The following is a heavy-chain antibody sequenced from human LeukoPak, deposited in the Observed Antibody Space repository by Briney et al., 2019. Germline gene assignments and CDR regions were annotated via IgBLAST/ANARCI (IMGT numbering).Heavy chain of an antibody. CDR2: ISWNSGSI. D-gene: IGHD1-26*01. V-gene: IGHV3-9*01. CDR1: GFTFDDYA. J-gene: IGHJ4*02. Sequence: GGSLRLSCAASGFTFDDYAMHWVRQAPGKGLEWVSGISWNSGSIDYAASVKGRFTISGDNAKKSLYLQMNSLRPEDTALYYCAKGTGRYWTFFDSWGQGIQVTVSS. CDR3: AKGTGRYWTFFDS.